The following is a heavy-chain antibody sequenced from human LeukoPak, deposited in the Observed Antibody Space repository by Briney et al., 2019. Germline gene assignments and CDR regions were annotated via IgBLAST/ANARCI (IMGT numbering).Heavy chain of an antibody. Sequence: SSETLSLTCTVSGGSIGNFYWSWIRQPAGKGLKWIGRLNNGGDTNYSPSLRSRVTISVDTSKNHFSLILSSVTVADTAIYYCARAIGVYAFDVWGQGTMVTVSS. V-gene: IGHV4-4*07. J-gene: IGHJ3*01. CDR1: GGSIGNFY. D-gene: IGHD2-2*02. CDR3: ARAIGVYAFDV. CDR2: LNNGGDT.